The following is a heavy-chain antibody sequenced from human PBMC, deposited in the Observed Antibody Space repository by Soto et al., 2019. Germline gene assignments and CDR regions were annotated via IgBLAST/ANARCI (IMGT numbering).Heavy chain of an antibody. J-gene: IGHJ6*02. CDR3: AREKTSYGMDV. V-gene: IGHV1-8*01. CDR2: MNPNSGNT. Sequence: QVQLVQSGAEVKKPGASVKVSCKASGYTFTSYDINWVRQATGQGLEWMRWMNPNSGNTGYAQKFQGRGTMTRNTSISTAYLELSSLRSEDTTVYYCAREKTSYGMDVWGQGTTVTVSS. CDR1: GYTFTSYD.